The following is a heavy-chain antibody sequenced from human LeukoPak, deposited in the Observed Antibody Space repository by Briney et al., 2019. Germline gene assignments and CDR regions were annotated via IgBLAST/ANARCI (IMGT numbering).Heavy chain of an antibody. CDR1: GGSISSSSYY. CDR2: IYYSGST. CDR3: ARVRDGGSSSWYPDDYYYYYYMDV. J-gene: IGHJ6*03. Sequence: KPSETLSLTCTVSGGSISSSSYYWGWIRQPPGKGLEWIGSIYYSGSTYYNPSLKSRVTISVDTSKNQFSLKLSSVTAADTAVYYCARVRDGGSSSWYPDDYYYYYYMDVWGKGTTVTVSS. D-gene: IGHD6-13*01. V-gene: IGHV4-39*07.